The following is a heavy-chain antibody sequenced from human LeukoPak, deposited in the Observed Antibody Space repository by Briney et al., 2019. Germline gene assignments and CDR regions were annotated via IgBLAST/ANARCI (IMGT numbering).Heavy chain of an antibody. Sequence: SETLSLTCAVYGGSFSGYYWSWIRQPPGKGLEWIGEINHSGSTNYNPSLKSRVTISVDTSKNQFSLKLSSVTAADTAVYYCARGQSYDFWSGAPRVFDIWGQGTMVTVSS. CDR3: ARGQSYDFWSGAPRVFDI. CDR2: INHSGST. D-gene: IGHD3-3*01. V-gene: IGHV4-34*01. CDR1: GGSFSGYY. J-gene: IGHJ3*02.